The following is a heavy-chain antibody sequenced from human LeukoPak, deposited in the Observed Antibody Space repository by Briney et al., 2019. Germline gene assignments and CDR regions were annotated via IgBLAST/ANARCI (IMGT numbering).Heavy chain of an antibody. J-gene: IGHJ4*02. V-gene: IGHV4-39*07. CDR1: GGSISSSSYY. D-gene: IGHD3-10*01. CDR2: IYYSGST. CDR3: ASVWEYGSGSYYIDY. Sequence: SETLSLTCTVSGGSISSSSYYWGWIRQPPGKGLEWIGSIYYSGSTYYNPSLKSRVTISVDTSKNQFSLKLSSVTAADTAVYYCASVWEYGSGSYYIDYWGQGTLVTVSS.